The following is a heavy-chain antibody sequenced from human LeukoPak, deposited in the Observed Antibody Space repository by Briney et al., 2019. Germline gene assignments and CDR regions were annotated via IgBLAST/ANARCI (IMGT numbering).Heavy chain of an antibody. CDR3: ARGRSYSSSWSGYYYYYYMDV. J-gene: IGHJ6*03. CDR1: GYTFTSYD. CDR2: MNPNSGNT. Sequence: ASVKVSCKASGYTFTSYDINWVRQATGQGLEWMGWMNPNSGNTGYAQKFQGRATMTRNTSISTAYMELSSLRSEDTAVYYCARGRSYSSSWSGYYYYYYMDVWGKGTTVTISS. D-gene: IGHD6-13*01. V-gene: IGHV1-8*01.